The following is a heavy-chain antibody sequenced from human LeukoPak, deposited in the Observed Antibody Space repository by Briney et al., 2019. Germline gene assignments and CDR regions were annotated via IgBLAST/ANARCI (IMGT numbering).Heavy chain of an antibody. V-gene: IGHV3-30*02. Sequence: PGGSLRLSCAASGFTFSSYGMHWVRQAPGKGLEWVAVIWYDGSNKYYADSVKGRFTISRDNSKNTLYLQMNSLRAEDTAVYYCAKDQKPYCSSTSCYPYGGFDYWGQGTLVTVSS. CDR1: GFTFSSYG. CDR3: AKDQKPYCSSTSCYPYGGFDY. D-gene: IGHD2-2*01. CDR2: IWYDGSNK. J-gene: IGHJ4*02.